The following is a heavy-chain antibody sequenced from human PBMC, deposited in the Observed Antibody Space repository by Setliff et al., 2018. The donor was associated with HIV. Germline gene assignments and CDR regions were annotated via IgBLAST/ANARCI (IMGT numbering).Heavy chain of an antibody. Sequence: PSETLSLTCTVSGGPVSSGSYYWSWIRQPPGKGLEWIGYIYYSGSTKHNPSLKSRVTISLDTSKNQFSLKLTSVTAADTAVYYCARYSPRGYTLTGPYWGQGTLVTVSS. CDR1: GGPVSSGSYY. CDR2: IYYSGST. V-gene: IGHV4-61*01. D-gene: IGHD6-25*01. J-gene: IGHJ4*02. CDR3: ARYSPRGYTLTGPY.